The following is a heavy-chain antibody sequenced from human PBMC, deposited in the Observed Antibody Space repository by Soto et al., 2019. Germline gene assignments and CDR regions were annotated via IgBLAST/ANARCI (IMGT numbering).Heavy chain of an antibody. V-gene: IGHV4-30-2*01. CDR2: IYHSGST. Sequence: SETLSLTCAVSGGSISSGGYCWSWIRQPPGKGLEWIGYIYHSGSTYYNPSLKSRVTISVDRSKNQFSLKLSSVTAADTAVYYCARGTTVTAYYFDYWGQGTLVTVSS. D-gene: IGHD4-17*01. J-gene: IGHJ4*02. CDR3: ARGTTVTAYYFDY. CDR1: GGSISSGGYC.